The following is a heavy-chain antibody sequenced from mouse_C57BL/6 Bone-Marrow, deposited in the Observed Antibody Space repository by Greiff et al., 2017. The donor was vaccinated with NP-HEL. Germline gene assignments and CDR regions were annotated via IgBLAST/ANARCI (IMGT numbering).Heavy chain of an antibody. V-gene: IGHV1-55*01. CDR3: ARSRSCYGSSYLAWFAY. Sequence: VQLQQPGAELVKPGASVKMSCKASGYTFTSYWITWVKQRPGQGLEWIGDIYPGSGSTNYNEKFKSKATLTVDTSSSTAYMQRSSLTSEDSAVYYCARSRSCYGSSYLAWFAYWGQGTLVTVSA. CDR2: IYPGSGST. D-gene: IGHD1-1*01. CDR1: GYTFTSYW. J-gene: IGHJ3*01.